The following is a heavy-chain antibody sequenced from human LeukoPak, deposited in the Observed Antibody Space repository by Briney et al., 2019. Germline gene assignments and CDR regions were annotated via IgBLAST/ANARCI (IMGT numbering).Heavy chain of an antibody. CDR2: IYPRDGST. Sequence: ASVKVSCKASGYAFTSNYIHWVRQAPGQGLEWMGMIYPRDGSTSYAQKFQGRVTVTRDTSTSTVHVELSGLRSEDTAVYYCARDQEGFDYWGQGTLVTVSS. CDR1: GYAFTSNY. V-gene: IGHV1-46*01. CDR3: ARDQEGFDY. J-gene: IGHJ4*02.